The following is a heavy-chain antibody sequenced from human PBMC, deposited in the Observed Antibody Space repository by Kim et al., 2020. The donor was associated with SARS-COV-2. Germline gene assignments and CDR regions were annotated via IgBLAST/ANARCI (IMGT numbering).Heavy chain of an antibody. Sequence: YADLVKGRITIARDNAKNSLYLQMNNLRAEDTAVYYCARLNYGGKGVDDYWGQGTPVTVSS. D-gene: IGHD4-17*01. V-gene: IGHV3-21*01. CDR3: ARLNYGGKGVDDY. J-gene: IGHJ4*02.